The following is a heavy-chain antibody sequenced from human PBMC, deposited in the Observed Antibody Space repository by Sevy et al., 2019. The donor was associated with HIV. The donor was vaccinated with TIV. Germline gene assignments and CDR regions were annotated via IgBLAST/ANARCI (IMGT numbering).Heavy chain of an antibody. CDR1: GFSFTSHY. J-gene: IGHJ3*01. CDR3: ARDSRVLKFGPGSYYSDYFDV. D-gene: IGHD3-10*01. V-gene: IGHV3-48*03. Sequence: GGSLRLSCAASGFSFTSHYINWIRQAPGKGLEWISYISTSGGAVYYADSVKGRFTISRDNGKNIVDLQMNTLRGEDTAGYYCARDSRVLKFGPGSYYSDYFDVWGQGTMVTVSS. CDR2: ISTSGGAV.